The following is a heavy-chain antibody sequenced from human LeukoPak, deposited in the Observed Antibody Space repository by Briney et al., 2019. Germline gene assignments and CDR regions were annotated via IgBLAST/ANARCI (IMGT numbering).Heavy chain of an antibody. D-gene: IGHD4-23*01. CDR3: ARDGAGYGGNPAYFDY. CDR1: GYTSTSYA. J-gene: IGHJ4*02. CDR2: INTNTGNP. Sequence: ASVKVSCKASGYTSTSYAMNWVRQAPGQGLEWMGWINTNTGNPTYAQGFTGRFVFSLDTSVSTAYLQISSLKAEDTAVYYCARDGAGYGGNPAYFDYWGQGTLVTVSS. V-gene: IGHV7-4-1*02.